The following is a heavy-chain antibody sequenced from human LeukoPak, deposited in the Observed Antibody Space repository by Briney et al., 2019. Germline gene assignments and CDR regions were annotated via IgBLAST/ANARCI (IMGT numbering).Heavy chain of an antibody. J-gene: IGHJ4*02. V-gene: IGHV3-30*04. CDR2: ISYDGSNK. CDR1: GFTFSSYA. CDR3: AREVDSSSWYDTYFDY. Sequence: GGSLTLSCPASGFTFSSYAMHWVRQAPGKGLEWVAVISYDGSNKYDADSVKGRFTISRDKSKNTLYLQMNSLRGEDTAVYYCAREVDSSSWYDTYFDYWGQGTLVTVSS. D-gene: IGHD6-13*01.